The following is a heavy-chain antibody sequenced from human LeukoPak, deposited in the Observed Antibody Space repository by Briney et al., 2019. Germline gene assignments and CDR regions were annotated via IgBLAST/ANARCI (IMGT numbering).Heavy chain of an antibody. CDR3: AKIFNWSFDF. Sequence: GGSLRLSCAASGIIFSGYAMSWVRQAPGKGLEWVSSVTGDGDTTYYADSVKGRFTISRDNSKNTLSLQMRSLKAEDTALSYCAKIFNWSFDFWGQGPPVTVSS. V-gene: IGHV3-23*01. J-gene: IGHJ4*02. D-gene: IGHD3-3*01. CDR1: GIIFSGYA. CDR2: VTGDGDTT.